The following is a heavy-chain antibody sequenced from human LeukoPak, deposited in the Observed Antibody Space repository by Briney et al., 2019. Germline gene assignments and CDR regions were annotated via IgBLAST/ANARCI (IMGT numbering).Heavy chain of an antibody. Sequence: PGGSLRLSWAASGFTFSSYWMSWVRQAPGKGLEWVANIKQDGSEKYYVDSVKGRFTISRDNAKNSLYLQMNSLRAEDTAVYYCIGGWTKGIYFDYWGQGTLVTVSS. CDR3: IGGWTKGIYFDY. D-gene: IGHD6-19*01. J-gene: IGHJ4*02. CDR2: IKQDGSEK. CDR1: GFTFSSYW. V-gene: IGHV3-7*01.